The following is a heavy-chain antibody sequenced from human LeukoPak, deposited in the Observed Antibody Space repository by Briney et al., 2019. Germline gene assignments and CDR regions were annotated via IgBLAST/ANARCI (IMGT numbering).Heavy chain of an antibody. V-gene: IGHV4-59*01. CDR3: ASGPYPAAGTDHQFDY. CDR1: GAPISSYY. Sequence: SETLSLTCTVSGAPISSYYWSWIRQPPGKGLEWIGYIFYSGSTLYNPTLQSRVTISVDTSKNLFSLKLTSVTAADTAVYYCASGPYPAAGTDHQFDYWGQGTLVTVSS. D-gene: IGHD6-13*01. CDR2: IFYSGST. J-gene: IGHJ4*02.